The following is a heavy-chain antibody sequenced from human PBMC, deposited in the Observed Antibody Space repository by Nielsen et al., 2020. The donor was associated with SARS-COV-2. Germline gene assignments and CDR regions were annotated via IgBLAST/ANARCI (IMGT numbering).Heavy chain of an antibody. Sequence: GGSLRLSCAASGFTFSSYSMNWVRQAPGKGLGWVSYISSSSSTIYYADSVKGRFTISRDNAKNSLYLQMNSLRAEDTAVYYCARDAGRGYSYGYPLNYYYYMDVWGKGTTVTVSS. CDR2: ISSSSSTI. CDR1: GFTFSSYS. CDR3: ARDAGRGYSYGYPLNYYYYMDV. J-gene: IGHJ6*03. V-gene: IGHV3-48*04. D-gene: IGHD5-18*01.